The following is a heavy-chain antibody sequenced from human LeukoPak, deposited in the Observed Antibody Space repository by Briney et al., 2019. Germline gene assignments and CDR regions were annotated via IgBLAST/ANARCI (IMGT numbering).Heavy chain of an antibody. Sequence: SVEVSCKASGGTFSSYAISWVRQAPGQGLEWMGRIIPIFGTANYAQKFQGRVTITTDESTSTAYMEVSSLRSEDTAVYYCGRDLRWGIAAAAPYWYFDLWGRGTLVTVSS. CDR3: GRDLRWGIAAAAPYWYFDL. V-gene: IGHV1-69*05. J-gene: IGHJ2*01. D-gene: IGHD6-13*01. CDR2: IIPIFGTA. CDR1: GGTFSSYA.